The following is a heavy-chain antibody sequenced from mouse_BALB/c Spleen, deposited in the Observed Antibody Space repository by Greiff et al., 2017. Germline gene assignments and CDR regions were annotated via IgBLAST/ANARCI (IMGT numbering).Heavy chain of an antibody. Sequence: VHLVESGAGLVKPGASVKLSCKASGYTFTEYIIHWVKQRSGQGLEWIGWFYPGSGSIKYNEKFKDKATLTADKSSSTVYMELSRLTSEDSAVYFCARHDYDGSSWFAYWGQGTLVTVSA. V-gene: IGHV1-62-2*01. CDR2: FYPGSGSI. J-gene: IGHJ3*01. CDR1: GYTFTEYI. CDR3: ARHDYDGSSWFAY. D-gene: IGHD2-3*01.